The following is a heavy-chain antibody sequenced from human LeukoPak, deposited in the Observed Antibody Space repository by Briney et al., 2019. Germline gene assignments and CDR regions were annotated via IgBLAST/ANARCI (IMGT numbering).Heavy chain of an antibody. V-gene: IGHV3-23*01. CDR2: LSGSGGYT. CDR3: ARVYGSEIDY. J-gene: IGHJ4*02. CDR1: GFTFSSYA. Sequence: GGSLRLSCAASGFTFSSYAMSWVRQTPGKELEWVSALSGSGGYTYYADSVTGRFTISRDNSRNTVFLQMNSLRPEDTGLYYCARVYGSEIDYWGQGTQVIVSS. D-gene: IGHD3-10*01.